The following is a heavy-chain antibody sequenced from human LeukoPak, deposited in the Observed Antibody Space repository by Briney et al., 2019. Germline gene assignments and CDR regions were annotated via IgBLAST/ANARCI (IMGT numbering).Heavy chain of an antibody. J-gene: IGHJ6*02. D-gene: IGHD2-2*02. CDR1: GFTFSSYG. CDR2: ISYDGSNK. Sequence: GGSLRLSCAASGFTFSSYGMHWVRQAPGKGLEWVAVISYDGSNKYYADSVKGRFTISRDNSKNTLYLQMNSLRAEDTAVYYCARGYIAMDVCGQGTTVTVSS. V-gene: IGHV3-30*03. CDR3: ARGYIAMDV.